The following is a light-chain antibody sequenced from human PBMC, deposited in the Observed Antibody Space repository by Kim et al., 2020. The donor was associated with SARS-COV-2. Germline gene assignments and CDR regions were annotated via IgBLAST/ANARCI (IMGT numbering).Light chain of an antibody. Sequence: QGERATLSCRASQSVSSNLDWYQQKPGQAPRLLIDGASTRATGIPARFSGSGSGTEFTLTISSLQSEDFAVYYCQQYNNWPPLTFGGGTKVDIK. CDR3: QQYNNWPPLT. CDR1: QSVSSN. V-gene: IGKV3-15*01. CDR2: GAS. J-gene: IGKJ4*01.